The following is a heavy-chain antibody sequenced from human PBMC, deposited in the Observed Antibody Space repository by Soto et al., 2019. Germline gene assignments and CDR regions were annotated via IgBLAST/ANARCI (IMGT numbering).Heavy chain of an antibody. CDR1: GGSFSGYY. CDR3: ARARYTWNNSFDY. J-gene: IGHJ4*02. V-gene: IGHV4-34*01. CDR2: INHSGST. D-gene: IGHD1-20*01. Sequence: QVQLQQWGAGLLKPSETLSLTCAVYGGSFSGYYWSWIRQPPGKGLEWIGEINHSGSTNYNPSLKSRVTIHVDTPKNQFSLNLSSVTAADTAVYYCARARYTWNNSFDYWGQGPLVPVSS.